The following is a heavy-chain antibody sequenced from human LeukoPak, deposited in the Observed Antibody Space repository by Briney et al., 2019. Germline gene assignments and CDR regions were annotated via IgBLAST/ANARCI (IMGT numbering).Heavy chain of an antibody. CDR3: ARADGYYYYYYMDV. CDR1: GFTFSSYW. J-gene: IGHJ6*03. CDR2: INSDGSST. V-gene: IGHV3-74*01. Sequence: PGGSLTLSCAASGFTFSSYWMHWVRQAPGKGLVWVSRINSDGSSTSYADSVKGRFTISRDNAKNTLYLQMNSLRAEDTALYYCARADGYYYYYYMDVWGKGTTVTVSS.